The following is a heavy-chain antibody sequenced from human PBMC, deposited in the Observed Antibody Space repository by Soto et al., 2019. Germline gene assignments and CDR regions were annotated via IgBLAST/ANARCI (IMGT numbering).Heavy chain of an antibody. V-gene: IGHV1-69*01. Sequence: QVQLVQSGAEVKKPGSSVKVSCKASGGTFSSYAISWVRQAPGQGLEWMGGIIPIFGTANYAQKFQGRVTITADESTSTSYMELSSLRSEGTAVYYCARAPPNYDSSGYYYYYYGMDVWGQGTTVTVSS. CDR2: IIPIFGTA. D-gene: IGHD3-22*01. CDR1: GGTFSSYA. CDR3: ARAPPNYDSSGYYYYYYGMDV. J-gene: IGHJ6*02.